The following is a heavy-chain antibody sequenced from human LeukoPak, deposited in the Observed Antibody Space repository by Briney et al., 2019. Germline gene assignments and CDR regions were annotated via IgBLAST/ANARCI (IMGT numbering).Heavy chain of an antibody. Sequence: SETLSLTCAVSGGSISSGGYSWSWIWQPPGKGLEWIGYIYHSGSTYYNPSLKSRVTISVDRSKNQFSLKLSSVTAADTAVYYCARAGVDCSSTSCYTAAFDIWGQGTMVTVSS. CDR3: ARAGVDCSSTSCYTAAFDI. CDR1: GGSISSGGYS. CDR2: IYHSGST. D-gene: IGHD2-2*02. V-gene: IGHV4-30-2*01. J-gene: IGHJ3*02.